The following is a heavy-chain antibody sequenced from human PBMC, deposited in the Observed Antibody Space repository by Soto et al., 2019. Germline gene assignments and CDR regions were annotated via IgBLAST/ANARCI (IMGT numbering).Heavy chain of an antibody. V-gene: IGHV4-59*08. CDR1: GGSISSYY. J-gene: IGHJ5*02. Sequence: PSETLSLTCTVSGGSISSYYWSWIRQPPGKGLEWIGYIYYSGSTNYNPSLKSRVTISVDTSKNQFSLKLSSVTAADTAVYYCARLGDVREYSGYDSWGQGTLVTVCS. D-gene: IGHD5-12*01. CDR2: IYYSGST. CDR3: ARLGDVREYSGYDS.